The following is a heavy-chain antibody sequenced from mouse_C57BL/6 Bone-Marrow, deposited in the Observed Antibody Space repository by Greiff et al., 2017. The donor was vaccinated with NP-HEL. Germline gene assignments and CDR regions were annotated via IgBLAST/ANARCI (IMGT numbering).Heavy chain of an antibody. Sequence: QVQLQQPGAELVKPGASVKLSCKASGYTFTSYWMQWVKQRPGQGLEWIGEIDPSVSYTNYNQKFKGKATLTVDTSSSTAYMQLSSLTSEDSAVYYCASDYDYDAMDYWGQGTSVTVSS. V-gene: IGHV1-50*01. CDR2: IDPSVSYT. CDR3: ASDYDYDAMDY. CDR1: GYTFTSYW. J-gene: IGHJ4*01. D-gene: IGHD1-1*02.